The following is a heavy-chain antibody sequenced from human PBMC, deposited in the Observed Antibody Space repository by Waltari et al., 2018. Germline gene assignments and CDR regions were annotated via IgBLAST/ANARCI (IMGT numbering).Heavy chain of an antibody. Sequence: HLVESGGGLIQPGGSLRLSCAASGFTVTNYSMSWVRQAPGGGLECVSVIYSAVTTYYADSVKGRFTISRDTFRNTLYLQMDNLRPDDTAVYYCARGNTASLDYWGQGTLVTVSS. D-gene: IGHD2-21*02. CDR1: GFTVTNYS. CDR2: IYSAVTT. CDR3: ARGNTASLDY. J-gene: IGHJ4*02. V-gene: IGHV3-53*01.